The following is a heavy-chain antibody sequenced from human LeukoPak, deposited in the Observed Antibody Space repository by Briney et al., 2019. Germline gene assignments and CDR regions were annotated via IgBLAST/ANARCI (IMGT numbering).Heavy chain of an antibody. D-gene: IGHD1-26*01. Sequence: GGSLRFSCAASGFTFSDHFLDWVRQAPGKGLEWVGRTRNKANSYITEYAASVKGRFTISRDDSKNSLYLQMSSLKTDDTAMYYCASIRGTFGYWGQGTPVTVSP. J-gene: IGHJ4*02. CDR1: GFTFSDHF. CDR3: ASIRGTFGY. V-gene: IGHV3-72*01. CDR2: TRNKANSYIT.